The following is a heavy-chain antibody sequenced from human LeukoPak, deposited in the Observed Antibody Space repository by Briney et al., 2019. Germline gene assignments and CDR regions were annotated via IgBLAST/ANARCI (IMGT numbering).Heavy chain of an antibody. Sequence: SGGSLRLSCAASGFTFSSYSMNWVRQAPGKVLEWVSSISSSSSYIYYADSVKGRFTISRDNAKNSLYLQMNSLRAEDTAVYYCARRDYGGLDAFDIWGQGTMVTVSS. CDR1: GFTFSSYS. D-gene: IGHD4-23*01. J-gene: IGHJ3*02. V-gene: IGHV3-21*01. CDR3: ARRDYGGLDAFDI. CDR2: ISSSSSYI.